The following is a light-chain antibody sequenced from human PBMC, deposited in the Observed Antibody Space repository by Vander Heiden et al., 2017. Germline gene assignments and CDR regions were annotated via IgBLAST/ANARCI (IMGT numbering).Light chain of an antibody. CDR2: DVS. Sequence: QSALTQPASVSGSPGQSITISCTGTTSDIGGFNYVSWYQQSPGEAPKLMIFDVSYRPSRVSNRFSGSKSGNTASLTISGLRAEDEADYYCSSYRGSSTIFGGGTKVTVL. V-gene: IGLV2-14*03. J-gene: IGLJ2*01. CDR1: TSDIGGFNY. CDR3: SSYRGSSTI.